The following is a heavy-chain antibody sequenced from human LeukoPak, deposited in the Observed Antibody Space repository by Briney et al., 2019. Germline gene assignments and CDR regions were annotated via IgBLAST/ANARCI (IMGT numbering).Heavy chain of an antibody. CDR1: GFTFSSYH. CDR2: ICTSGGST. J-gene: IGHJ4*02. D-gene: IGHD2-8*01. Sequence: GGSLRLSCAASGFTFSSYHMSWVRQAPGQRLEWVSVICTSGGSTYHADSVMGGFIIYRDNSMNTLYLQMKSLRAEDTAAYYCAKGRACTNGVCHFDYWGRGTLVTVSS. CDR3: AKGRACTNGVCHFDY. V-gene: IGHV3-23*01.